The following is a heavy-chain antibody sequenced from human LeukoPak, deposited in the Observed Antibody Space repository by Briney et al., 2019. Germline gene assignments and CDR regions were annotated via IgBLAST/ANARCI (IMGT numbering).Heavy chain of an antibody. Sequence: GASVKVSCKPSGYTFTSYYMHWVRQAPGHGLEWMGIINPSGGSTSYAQKFQGRVTMTRDTSTSTVYMELSSLRSEDTAVYYCARGRRITMIVVALDYWGQGTLVTVSS. J-gene: IGHJ4*02. V-gene: IGHV1-46*01. CDR3: ARGRRITMIVVALDY. CDR2: INPSGGST. CDR1: GYTFTSYY. D-gene: IGHD3-22*01.